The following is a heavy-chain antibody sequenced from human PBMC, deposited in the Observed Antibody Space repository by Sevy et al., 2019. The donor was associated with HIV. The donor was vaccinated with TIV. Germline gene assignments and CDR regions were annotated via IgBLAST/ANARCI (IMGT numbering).Heavy chain of an antibody. D-gene: IGHD3-22*01. Sequence: SETLSLTCTVSGGSISSYYWSWIRQPPGKGLEWIGYIYYSGSTNYNPSLKSRVTISVDTSKNQFSLKLSSVTAADTDVYYCARGHTYYYDSSGSRVWGRFDPWGQGTLVTVSS. CDR3: ARGHTYYYDSSGSRVWGRFDP. V-gene: IGHV4-59*01. J-gene: IGHJ5*02. CDR2: IYYSGST. CDR1: GGSISSYY.